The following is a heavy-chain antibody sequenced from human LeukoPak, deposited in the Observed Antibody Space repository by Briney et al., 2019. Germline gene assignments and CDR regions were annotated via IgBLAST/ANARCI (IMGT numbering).Heavy chain of an antibody. CDR2: IIPIFGTA. V-gene: IGHV1-69*06. Sequence: GASVKVSCKASGGTFSSYAISWVRQAPGQGLEWMGGIIPIFGTANYAQKFQGRVTITADKSTSTAYMELSSLRSEDTAVYYCARDSRPFIGELFLGRLSDYYYYGMDVWGKGTTVTVSS. J-gene: IGHJ6*04. CDR1: GGTFSSYA. D-gene: IGHD3-10*01. CDR3: ARDSRPFIGELFLGRLSDYYYYGMDV.